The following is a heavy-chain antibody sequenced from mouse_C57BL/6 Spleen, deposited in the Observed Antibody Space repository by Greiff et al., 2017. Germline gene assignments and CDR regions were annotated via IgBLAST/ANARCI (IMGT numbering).Heavy chain of an antibody. J-gene: IGHJ2*01. CDR3: ARQGRGYYFDY. CDR1: GFTFSDYG. V-gene: IGHV5-17*01. D-gene: IGHD3-3*01. Sequence: DVKLVESGGGLVKPGGSLKLSCAASGFTFSDYGMHWVRQAPEKGLEWVAYISSGSSTIYYADTVKGRFTISRDNAKNTLFLQMTSLRSEDTAMYYCARQGRGYYFDYWGQGTTLTVSS. CDR2: ISSGSSTI.